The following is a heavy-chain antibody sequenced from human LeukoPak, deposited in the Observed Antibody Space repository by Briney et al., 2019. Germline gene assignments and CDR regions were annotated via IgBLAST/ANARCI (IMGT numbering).Heavy chain of an antibody. CDR1: GYNFTSYG. D-gene: IGHD2-2*01. V-gene: IGHV1-18*01. Sequence: GASVKVSCKASGYNFTSYGITWVRQAPGQGLEWLGWISTYSVDGNSPQKIQGRLTMTTDTSTSTVYMELRSLRSDDTAVYYCTRDRTYCSSSSCSPAAYWGQGTPVTVSS. CDR3: TRDRTYCSSSSCSPAAY. CDR2: ISTYSVDG. J-gene: IGHJ4*02.